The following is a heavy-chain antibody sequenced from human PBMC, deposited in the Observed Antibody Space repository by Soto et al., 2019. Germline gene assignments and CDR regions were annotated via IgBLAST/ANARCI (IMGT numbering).Heavy chain of an antibody. CDR3: ARVAEPDYYYYGMDV. CDR2: IIPIFGTA. V-gene: IGHV1-69*13. J-gene: IGHJ6*02. Sequence: ASVKVSCKASGGTFSSYAISWVRQAPGQGLEWMGGIIPIFGTANYAQKFQGRVTITADESTSTAYMELSSLRSEDTAVYYCARVAEPDYYYYGMDVWGQGTTVTVSS. CDR1: GGTFSSYA.